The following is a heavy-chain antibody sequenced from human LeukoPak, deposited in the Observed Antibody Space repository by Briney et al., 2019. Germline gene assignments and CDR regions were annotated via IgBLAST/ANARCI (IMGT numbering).Heavy chain of an antibody. J-gene: IGHJ5*02. CDR2: ISSSSSYT. CDR3: ARDLLVVPAAIGWFDP. V-gene: IGHV3-11*06. D-gene: IGHD2-2*02. Sequence: GGSLRLSCAASGFTFSDYYMSWIRQAPGKGLEWVSYISSSSSYTNYADSVKGRFTISRDNAKNSLYLQMNSLRAEDMAVYYCARDLLVVPAAIGWFDPWGQGTLVTVSS. CDR1: GFTFSDYY.